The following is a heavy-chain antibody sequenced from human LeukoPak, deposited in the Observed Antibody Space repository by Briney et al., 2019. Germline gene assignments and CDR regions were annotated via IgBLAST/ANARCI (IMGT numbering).Heavy chain of an antibody. V-gene: IGHV3-48*04. CDR1: GFTFSSYS. CDR2: ISSSSSTI. J-gene: IGHJ3*02. Sequence: GGSLRLSCAASGFTFSSYSMNWVRQAPRKGLEWVSYISSSSSTIYYADSVKGRFTISRDNAKNSPYLQMNSLRAEDTAVYYCARGSTVLDAFDIWGQGTMVTVSS. D-gene: IGHD4-17*01. CDR3: ARGSTVLDAFDI.